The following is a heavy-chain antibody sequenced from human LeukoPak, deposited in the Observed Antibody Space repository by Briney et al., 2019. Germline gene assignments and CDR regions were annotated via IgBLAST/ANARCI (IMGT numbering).Heavy chain of an antibody. V-gene: IGHV3-74*01. CDR1: GFTFSSYW. CDR3: ASSASYPLDY. Sequence: QSGGSLRLSWAASGFTFSSYWMHWVRQAPGKGLVWVSRINSDGSRTGYADSVKGRFTISRDNAKNTRYLQMNSLRAEDTAVYYCASSASYPLDYWGQGTLVTVSS. J-gene: IGHJ4*02. D-gene: IGHD3-10*01. CDR2: INSDGSRT.